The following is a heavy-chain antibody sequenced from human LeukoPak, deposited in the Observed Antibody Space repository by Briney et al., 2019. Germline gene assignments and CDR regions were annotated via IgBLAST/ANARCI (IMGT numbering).Heavy chain of an antibody. CDR1: GGSFSGYY. Sequence: SETLSLTCAVYGGSFSGYYWSWIRQPPGKGLEWIGEINQSGSTNYNPFLKSRVTISVDTSKNQFSLKLISVTAADTAMYYCARTWYSSSSRRPFDSWGQGTLVTVSS. J-gene: IGHJ4*02. V-gene: IGHV4-34*01. CDR2: INQSGST. CDR3: ARTWYSSSSRRPFDS. D-gene: IGHD6-6*01.